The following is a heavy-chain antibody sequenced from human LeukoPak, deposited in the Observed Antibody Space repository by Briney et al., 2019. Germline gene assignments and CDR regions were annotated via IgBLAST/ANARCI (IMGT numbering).Heavy chain of an antibody. CDR2: INGDGSDT. CDR1: GFTFSSYW. Sequence: GGPLRLSCEASGFTFSSYWMHWVRQAPGKGLVWVSRINGDGSDTNSADSVKGRFTISRDNAKNTLYLQMNSLRAEDTALYYCVRGLGSGYSYAYGVYWGQGTLVTVSS. D-gene: IGHD5-18*01. CDR3: VRGLGSGYSYAYGVY. J-gene: IGHJ4*02. V-gene: IGHV3-74*01.